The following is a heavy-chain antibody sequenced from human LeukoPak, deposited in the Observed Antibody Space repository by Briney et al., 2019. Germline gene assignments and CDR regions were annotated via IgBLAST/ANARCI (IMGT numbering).Heavy chain of an antibody. CDR3: AKRRWLVYFDY. D-gene: IGHD6-19*01. Sequence: GGSLRLSCAASGFTFSSYAMSWVRHAQRKGLEAVSAISGSGGSTYYADSVKGRFTISRDNSKNTLYLQMNSLRAEDTAVYYCAKRRWLVYFDYWGQGTLVTVSS. V-gene: IGHV3-23*01. CDR2: ISGSGGST. CDR1: GFTFSSYA. J-gene: IGHJ4*02.